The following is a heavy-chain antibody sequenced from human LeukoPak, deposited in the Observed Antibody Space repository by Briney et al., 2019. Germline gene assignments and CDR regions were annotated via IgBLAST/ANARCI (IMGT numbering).Heavy chain of an antibody. Sequence: SETLSLTCTVSGGSISSSSYYWGWIRQPPGKGLEWIGSIYYSGSTYYNPSLKSRVTISVDTSKNQFSLKLSSVTAADTAVYYCARHAMVSISFGYWGQGTLVTVSS. CDR1: GGSISSSSYY. D-gene: IGHD5-18*01. CDR2: IYYSGST. V-gene: IGHV4-39*01. CDR3: ARHAMVSISFGY. J-gene: IGHJ4*02.